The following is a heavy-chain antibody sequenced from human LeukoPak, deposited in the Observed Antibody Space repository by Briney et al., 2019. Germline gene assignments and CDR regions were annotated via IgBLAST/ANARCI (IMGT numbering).Heavy chain of an antibody. V-gene: IGHV4-39*07. Sequence: PSETLSLTCTVSGGSISSSSYYWGWIRQPPGKGLEWIGSIYYSGSTYYNPSLKSRVTISVDTSKNQFSLKLSSVTAADTAVYYCARVVEMATWYGMDVWGQGTTVTVSS. J-gene: IGHJ6*02. CDR2: IYYSGST. D-gene: IGHD5-24*01. CDR3: ARVVEMATWYGMDV. CDR1: GGSISSSSYY.